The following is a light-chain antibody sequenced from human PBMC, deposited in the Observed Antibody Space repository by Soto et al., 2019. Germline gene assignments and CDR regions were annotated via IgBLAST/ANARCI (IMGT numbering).Light chain of an antibody. CDR3: CSYTSISTGVL. CDR2: EVS. V-gene: IGLV2-14*01. J-gene: IGLJ2*01. CDR1: SSDVGDYSY. Sequence: QSALTQPASVSGSPGQSITISCTGASSDVGDYSYVSWYQHHPGQAPELLIYEVSNRPSGVSHRFSGSKSGNTASLTISGLQAEDEADYYCCSYTSISTGVLFGGGTQRTVL.